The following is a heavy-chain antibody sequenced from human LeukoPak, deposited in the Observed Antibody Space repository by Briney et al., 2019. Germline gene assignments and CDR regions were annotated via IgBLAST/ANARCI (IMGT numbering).Heavy chain of an antibody. CDR2: ISAYNGNT. CDR1: GYTFTSYG. CDR3: ARVLTGYYNPYYYYYGMDV. J-gene: IGHJ6*04. Sequence: ASVKVSCKGSGYTFTSYGISWVRQAPGQGLEWMGWISAYNGNTNYAQKLQGRVTMTTDTSTSTAYMELRSLRSDDTAVYYCARVLTGYYNPYYYYYGMDVWGKGTTVTVSS. D-gene: IGHD3-9*01. V-gene: IGHV1-18*04.